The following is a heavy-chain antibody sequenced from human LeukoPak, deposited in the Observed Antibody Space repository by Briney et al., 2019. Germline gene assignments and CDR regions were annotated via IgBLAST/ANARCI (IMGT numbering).Heavy chain of an antibody. Sequence: PSETLSLTCAVYGGSFSGYYWSWIRQPPGKGLEWIGEINHSGSTNYNPSLKSQVTISVDTSKNQFSLKLSSVTAADTAVYYCARTITFGGVISHFDYWGQGTLVTVSS. CDR2: INHSGST. D-gene: IGHD3-16*01. CDR3: ARTITFGGVISHFDY. CDR1: GGSFSGYY. V-gene: IGHV4-34*01. J-gene: IGHJ4*02.